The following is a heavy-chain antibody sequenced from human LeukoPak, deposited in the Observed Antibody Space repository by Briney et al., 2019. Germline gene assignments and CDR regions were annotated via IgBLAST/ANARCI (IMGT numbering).Heavy chain of an antibody. CDR1: GFTFSSYA. CDR3: AKLGIVVVPAANNNWFDP. J-gene: IGHJ5*02. Sequence: GGSLRLSCAASGFTFSSYAMSWVRQAPGKGLEWVSAISGSGGSTYYADSVTGRFTISRDNSKNTLYLQMNSLRAEDTAVYYVAKLGIVVVPAANNNWFDPWGQGTLVTVSS. V-gene: IGHV3-23*01. CDR2: ISGSGGST. D-gene: IGHD2-2*01.